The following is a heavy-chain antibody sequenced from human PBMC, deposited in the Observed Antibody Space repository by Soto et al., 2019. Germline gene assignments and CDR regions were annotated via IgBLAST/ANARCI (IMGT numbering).Heavy chain of an antibody. J-gene: IGHJ4*02. D-gene: IGHD5-12*01. CDR2: INPNSGGT. Sequence: GASVKVSCKASGFTFSAYYIYWVRQAPGQGLEWIGWINPNSGGTNNAQKFQGRVTMTRDTSTSTVYMELRSLRSDDTAVYYCARGGEGYNFGAVYWGQGTPVTVSS. CDR1: GFTFSAYY. V-gene: IGHV1-2*02. CDR3: ARGGEGYNFGAVY.